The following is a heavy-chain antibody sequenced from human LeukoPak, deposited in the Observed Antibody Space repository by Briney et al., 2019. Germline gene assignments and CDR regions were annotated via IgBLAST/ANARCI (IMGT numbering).Heavy chain of an antibody. CDR2: IYPGDSEN. Sequence: GESLKISCKGSGYSFTSYWIGWVRQVPGKGLEWMGIIYPGDSENKNSPSFQGQVTISADKSISTAYLQWSSLKASDTAMYYCARLQDSSGWWGHNYYMDVWGKGTTVTVSS. CDR1: GYSFTSYW. V-gene: IGHV5-51*01. D-gene: IGHD6-19*01. CDR3: ARLQDSSGWWGHNYYMDV. J-gene: IGHJ6*03.